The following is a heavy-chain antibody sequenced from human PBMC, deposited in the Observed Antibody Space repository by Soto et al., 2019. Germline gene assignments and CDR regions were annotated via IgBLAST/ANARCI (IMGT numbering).Heavy chain of an antibody. CDR3: ASRSSGSSSFDC. Sequence: GESLKISCEGSGDIFSSHWAGWVRQMPGKGLEWMGIIDPVDSNARYSPSFQGQVTISVDKSISTAYLQWSSLNASDTAIYYCASRSSGSSSFDCWGQGSQVTVSS. CDR1: GDIFSSHW. D-gene: IGHD3-22*01. J-gene: IGHJ4*02. CDR2: IDPVDSNA. V-gene: IGHV5-51*01.